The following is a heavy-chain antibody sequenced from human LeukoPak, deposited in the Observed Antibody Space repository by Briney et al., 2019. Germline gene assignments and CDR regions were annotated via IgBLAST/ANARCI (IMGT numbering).Heavy chain of an antibody. CDR1: GGTFSTYA. V-gene: IGHV1-69*13. J-gene: IGHJ4*02. Sequence: SVKVSCKASGGTFSTYAITWVRQAPGQGLEWMGGIVPVFGTTNYAQNLQGRVTITADESTSTAYMELSSLRSEDTAVYYCARATTIPSSFDYWGQGTLVTVSS. CDR2: IVPVFGTT. CDR3: ARATTIPSSFDY. D-gene: IGHD1-1*01.